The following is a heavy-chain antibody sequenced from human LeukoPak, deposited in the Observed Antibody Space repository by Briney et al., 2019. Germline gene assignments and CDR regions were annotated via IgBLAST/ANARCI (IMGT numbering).Heavy chain of an antibody. CDR3: GRGIQSFDP. J-gene: IGHJ5*02. Sequence: ASVKVSCKASGYTFTSYYMHWVRQAPGQGLEWMGWIKPNSGGTNYAQKFQDRVTMTRDTSMSAAYMEISRLTYDDTAVYYCGRGIQSFDPWGQGTLVTVSS. CDR2: IKPNSGGT. V-gene: IGHV1-2*02. CDR1: GYTFTSYY.